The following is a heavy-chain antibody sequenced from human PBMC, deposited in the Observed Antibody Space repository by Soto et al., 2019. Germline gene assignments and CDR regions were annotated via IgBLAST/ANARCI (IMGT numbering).Heavy chain of an antibody. D-gene: IGHD5-12*01. CDR3: ARAQLGGYDPELFDY. CDR1: GFTFSSYW. V-gene: IGHV3-74*01. J-gene: IGHJ4*02. CDR2: INSDGSST. Sequence: EVQLVESGGGLVQPGGSLRLSCAASGFTFSSYWMHWVRQAPGKGLVWVSRINSDGSSTSYADSVKGRFTISRDNAKNALYLHMKSLRGEDTDVYYCARAQLGGYDPELFDYWGQGTLVTVSS.